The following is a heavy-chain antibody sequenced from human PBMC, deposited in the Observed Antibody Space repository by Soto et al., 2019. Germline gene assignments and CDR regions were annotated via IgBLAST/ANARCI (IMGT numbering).Heavy chain of an antibody. CDR1: GFSLSTSGMC. Sequence: SGPTLVNPTQTLTLTYTFSGFSLSTSGMCVSWIRQPPGKALEWLARIDWEDDKYYTTFLKTRLTISKDTSKNQVVLTMTNMDPVDTATYYCARDTYSSSSDYYYYYKDVWGKGTTVTVSS. V-gene: IGHV2-70*11. J-gene: IGHJ6*03. D-gene: IGHD6-6*01. CDR2: IDWEDDK. CDR3: ARDTYSSSSDYYYYYKDV.